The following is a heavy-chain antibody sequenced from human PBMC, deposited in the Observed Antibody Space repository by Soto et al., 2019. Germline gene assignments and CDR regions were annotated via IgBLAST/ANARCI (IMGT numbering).Heavy chain of an antibody. D-gene: IGHD3-22*01. CDR3: ARDWPMVITDY. V-gene: IGHV1-18*01. J-gene: IGHJ4*02. CDR1: GYTFASYG. CDR2: IYAYNGNT. Sequence: QVQLVQSGAEVRRPGASVTVSCKTSGYTFASYGVSWLRQAPGQGLEWMGWIYAYNGNTKYAERLQDRVTMTTDTSTSTAYMELRSPRSDDTAVYYCARDWPMVITDYWGQGTLVTVSS.